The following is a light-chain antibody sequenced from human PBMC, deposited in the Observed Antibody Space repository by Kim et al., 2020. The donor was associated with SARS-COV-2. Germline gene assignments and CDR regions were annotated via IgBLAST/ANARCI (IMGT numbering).Light chain of an antibody. CDR2: GAF. CDR3: QQDAASPLYS. J-gene: IGKJ2*03. Sequence: GERATLSCRASQSVIGNYLAWYQQKPGQAPRLLIYGAFTRATGIPDRFSGSGSGTYFTLTISRLEPEDFAVYYCQQDAASPLYSFGQGTKLEI. CDR1: QSVIGNY. V-gene: IGKV3-20*01.